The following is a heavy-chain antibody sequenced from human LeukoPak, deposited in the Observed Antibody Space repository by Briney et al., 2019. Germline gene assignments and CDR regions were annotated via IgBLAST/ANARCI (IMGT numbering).Heavy chain of an antibody. CDR2: ISGSGGST. V-gene: IGHV3-23*01. CDR1: GFTFSSYA. Sequence: GGSLRLSCPASGFTFSSYAMSWVRQAPGKGLEWVSAISGSGGSTYYADSVKGRFTISRDNSKNTLYLQMNSLRAEDTAVYYCAKDLGEYSSSWPDYWGQGTLVTVSS. D-gene: IGHD6-13*01. CDR3: AKDLGEYSSSWPDY. J-gene: IGHJ4*02.